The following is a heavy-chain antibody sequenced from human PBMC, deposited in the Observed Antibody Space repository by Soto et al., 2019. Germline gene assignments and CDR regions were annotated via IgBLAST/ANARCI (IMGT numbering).Heavy chain of an antibody. CDR1: GGTFSSYA. CDR2: IIPIFGTA. D-gene: IGHD5-12*01. V-gene: IGHV1-69*12. Sequence: QVQLVQSGAEVKKPGSSVKVSCKASGGTFSSYAISWVRQAPGQGLEWMGGIIPIFGTANYAQKFQGRVTITADESTSTAYMDLSSLRSDDTAVYYCASAYSGYDYLSYWGQGTLGAVSS. J-gene: IGHJ4*02. CDR3: ASAYSGYDYLSY.